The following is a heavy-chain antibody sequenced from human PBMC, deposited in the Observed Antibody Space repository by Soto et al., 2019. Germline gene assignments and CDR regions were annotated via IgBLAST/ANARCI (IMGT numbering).Heavy chain of an antibody. Sequence: QVQLQESGPGLVKPSETLSLTCTVSGGSISSYYCSWIRQPPGKGLEWIGYIYYSGSANYNPSLHSRVTLSVDTAKNQFSLQLSSVPAADTAVYYCARAGAATLSDYWGQGTLVTVSS. CDR3: ARAGAATLSDY. D-gene: IGHD2-15*01. CDR2: IYYSGSA. V-gene: IGHV4-59*01. CDR1: GGSISSYY. J-gene: IGHJ4*02.